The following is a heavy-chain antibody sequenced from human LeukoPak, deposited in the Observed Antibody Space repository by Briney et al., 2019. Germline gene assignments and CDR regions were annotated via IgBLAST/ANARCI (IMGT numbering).Heavy chain of an antibody. J-gene: IGHJ6*02. CDR1: GFTFSSYS. V-gene: IGHV3-21*01. D-gene: IGHD3-16*01. Sequence: GGSLRLSCAASGFTFSSYSMNWVRQASGKGLEWVSSISSSSSYIYYADSVKGRFTISRDNAKNSLYLQMNSLRAEDTAVYYCARAYALAHYYGMDVWGQGTTVTVSS. CDR3: ARAYALAHYYGMDV. CDR2: ISSSSSYI.